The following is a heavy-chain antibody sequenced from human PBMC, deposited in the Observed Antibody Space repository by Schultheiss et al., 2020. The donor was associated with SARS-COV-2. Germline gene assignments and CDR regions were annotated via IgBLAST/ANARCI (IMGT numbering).Heavy chain of an antibody. CDR1: GGSISSYY. V-gene: IGHV4-34*01. D-gene: IGHD2-2*02. CDR2: INHSGST. J-gene: IGHJ3*01. Sequence: SETLSLTCTVSGGSISSYYWSWIRQPPGKGLEWIGEINHSGSTNYNPSLKSRVTMSVDTSKNQFSLKLSSVTAADTAVYYCARDLYPTSLWGQGTMVTVSS. CDR3: ARDLYPTSL.